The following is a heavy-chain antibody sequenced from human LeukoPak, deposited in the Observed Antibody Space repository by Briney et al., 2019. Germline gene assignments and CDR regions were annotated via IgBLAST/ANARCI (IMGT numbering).Heavy chain of an antibody. Sequence: GGSLRLSCAASGFTFSTYSMNWVRQAPGKGLEWVSYITSSGSTIYYADSVKGRFTISRDNAKNSLYLQMNSLRAEDTAVYYCARDRSAGYDFWTGYGMDVWGPGTTVTVSS. CDR2: ITSSGSTI. CDR3: ARDRSAGYDFWTGYGMDV. D-gene: IGHD3-3*01. V-gene: IGHV3-48*04. CDR1: GFTFSTYS. J-gene: IGHJ6*02.